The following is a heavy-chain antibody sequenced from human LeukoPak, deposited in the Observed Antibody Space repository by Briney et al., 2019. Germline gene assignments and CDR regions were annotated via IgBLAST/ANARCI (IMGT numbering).Heavy chain of an antibody. CDR1: GFTFSSYS. V-gene: IGHV3-21*01. D-gene: IGHD1-14*01. CDR2: ISSSSSYI. Sequence: GGSLRLSCAASGFTFSSYSMNWVRQAPGKGLEWVSSISSSSSYIYYADSVKGRFTISRDNAKNSVYLQMNSLRVEDTAVYYCARTITLGKVYYMDVWGKGTTVTVSS. CDR3: ARTITLGKVYYMDV. J-gene: IGHJ6*03.